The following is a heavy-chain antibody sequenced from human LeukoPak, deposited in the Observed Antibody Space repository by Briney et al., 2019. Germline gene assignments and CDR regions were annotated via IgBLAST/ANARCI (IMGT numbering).Heavy chain of an antibody. D-gene: IGHD6-13*01. CDR1: GGSISSYY. V-gene: IGHV4-59*01. Sequence: SETLSLTCTVSGGSISSYYWSWIRQPPGKGLEWIGYIYYSGSTNYNPSLKSRVTISVDTSKNQFSLKLSSVTAADTAVYYCAGPGIAPGYWGQGTLVTDSS. CDR2: IYYSGST. J-gene: IGHJ4*02. CDR3: AGPGIAPGY.